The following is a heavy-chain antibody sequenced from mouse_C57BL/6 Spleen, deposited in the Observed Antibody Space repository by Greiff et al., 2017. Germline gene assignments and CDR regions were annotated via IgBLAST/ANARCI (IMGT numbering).Heavy chain of an antibody. J-gene: IGHJ3*01. CDR3: TRGDYDYDGAWFAY. CDR2: IDPETGGT. V-gene: IGHV1-15*01. Sequence: QVQLQQSGAELVSPGASVTLSCKASGYTFTDYEMPWVKQTPVHGLEWIGAIDPETGGTAYNQKFKGKAILTADTSSSTAYMELRSLTSEDSAADYCTRGDYDYDGAWFAYWGQGTLVTVSA. D-gene: IGHD2-4*01. CDR1: GYTFTDYE.